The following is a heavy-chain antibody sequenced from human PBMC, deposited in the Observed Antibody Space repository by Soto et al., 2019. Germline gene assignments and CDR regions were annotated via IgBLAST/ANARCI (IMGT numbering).Heavy chain of an antibody. CDR2: IYHSGST. CDR3: ARELSGYAFGPGEVH. V-gene: IGHV4-30-4*01. Sequence: SETLSLTCTVSCGSISSGDNYCSWIRQPPGKGLEWIGYIYHSGSTNYNPSLQSRVSILLDTSKNQFSLRLSSVTAEDTAVYYCARELSGYAFGPGEVHWGRGTLVTVSS. CDR1: CGSISSGDNY. J-gene: IGHJ4*02. D-gene: IGHD6-25*01.